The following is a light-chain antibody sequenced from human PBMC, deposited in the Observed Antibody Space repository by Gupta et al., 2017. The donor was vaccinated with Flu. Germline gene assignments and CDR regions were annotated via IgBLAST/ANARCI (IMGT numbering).Light chain of an antibody. Sequence: SRAITCTGTSTAIGSDKYVSWHQQPPGKAPQLLIYDVTNRTAGVASRFSGSKAGDTASLTISGLKAEDEADYYCSSCTSSNTLVFGGGTSLTVL. J-gene: IGLJ2*01. V-gene: IGLV2-14*01. CDR3: SSCTSSNTLV. CDR2: DVT. CDR1: STAIGSDKY.